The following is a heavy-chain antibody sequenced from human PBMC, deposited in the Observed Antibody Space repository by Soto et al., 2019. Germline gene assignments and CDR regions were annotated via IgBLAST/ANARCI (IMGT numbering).Heavy chain of an antibody. J-gene: IGHJ6*02. D-gene: IGHD2-2*01. CDR1: GGTFSSYA. Sequence: QVQLEQSGAEVKKPGSSVKVSCKASGGTFSSYAISWVRQAPGQGLEWMGGIIPIFGTANYAQKFQGRVTITADESTSTAYMELSSLRSEDTAVYYCARGYCISTSCSDYYYGMDVWGQVTTVTVSS. CDR2: IIPIFGTA. CDR3: ARGYCISTSCSDYYYGMDV. V-gene: IGHV1-69*12.